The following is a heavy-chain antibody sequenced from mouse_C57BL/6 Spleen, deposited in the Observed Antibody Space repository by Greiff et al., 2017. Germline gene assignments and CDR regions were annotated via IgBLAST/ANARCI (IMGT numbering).Heavy chain of an antibody. CDR3: ERGAHCYGRSRYYFDY. CDR1: GYTFTSYW. Sequence: VQLQQPGAELVMPGASVKLSCKASGYTFTSYWMHWVKPRPGQGLEWIGEIDPSDSYTNYNQKFKGKSTLTVDKSASTAYMQVGRLTTGDSAVYYCERGAHCYGRSRYYFDYWGQGTTLTVSS. J-gene: IGHJ2*01. V-gene: IGHV1-69*01. CDR2: IDPSDSYT. D-gene: IGHD1-1*01.